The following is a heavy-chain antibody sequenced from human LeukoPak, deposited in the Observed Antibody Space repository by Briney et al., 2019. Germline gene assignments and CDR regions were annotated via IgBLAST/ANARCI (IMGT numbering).Heavy chain of an antibody. CDR3: AIDRYYCGGDCRYYYGMDV. J-gene: IGHJ6*02. CDR1: GGTFSSYA. D-gene: IGHD2-21*02. V-gene: IGHV1-69*13. Sequence: SVKVSCKSSGGTFSSYAITWVRQAPGQGLEWMGGLIPIFGTANYAQKFQGRVTITADESTRTAYMELSSLRSEDTAVYYCAIDRYYCGGDCRYYYGMDVWGQGTTVTVSS. CDR2: LIPIFGTA.